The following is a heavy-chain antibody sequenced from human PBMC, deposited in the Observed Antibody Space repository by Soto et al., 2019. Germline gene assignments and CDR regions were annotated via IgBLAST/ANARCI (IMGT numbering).Heavy chain of an antibody. Sequence: EVQLVESGGGLVKPGGSLRLSCAASGFTFSSYSMNWVRQAPGKGLEWVSAISRSSSYIYYGDSVKGRFTISRDNAKNSLYLQMNSLRAADTAAYYCARGPPYGSGHYCDSWGQGTLVTVSS. CDR2: ISRSSSYI. J-gene: IGHJ4*02. V-gene: IGHV3-21*01. D-gene: IGHD3-10*01. CDR1: GFTFSSYS. CDR3: ARGPPYGSGHYCDS.